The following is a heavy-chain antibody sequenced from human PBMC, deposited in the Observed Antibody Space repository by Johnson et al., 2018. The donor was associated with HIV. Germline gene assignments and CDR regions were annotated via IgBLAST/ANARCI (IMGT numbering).Heavy chain of an antibody. Sequence: MQLVESGGGLVQPGGSLRLSCAASGFTVSSNYMSWVRQAPGKGLEWVSVIYSGGSTYYADSAKGRFTISRDNSKNTLYLQMNSLRAEDTAVYYCARDVANYYDPGAFDIWGQGTMVTVSS. V-gene: IGHV3-66*01. D-gene: IGHD3-22*01. CDR3: ARDVANYYDPGAFDI. CDR1: GFTVSSNY. J-gene: IGHJ3*02. CDR2: IYSGGST.